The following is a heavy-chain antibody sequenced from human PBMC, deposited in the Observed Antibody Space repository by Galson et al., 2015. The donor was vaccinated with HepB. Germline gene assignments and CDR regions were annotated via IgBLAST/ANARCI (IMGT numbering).Heavy chain of an antibody. J-gene: IGHJ5*02. V-gene: IGHV1-69*13. D-gene: IGHD2-2*02. CDR1: GGTFSSYA. Sequence: SVKVSCKASGGTFSSYAISWVRQAPGQGLEWMGGIIPIFGTANYAQKFQGRVTITADESTSTAYMELSSLRSEDTAVYYCARHCSSTSCYSSWFDPWGQGTLVTVSS. CDR3: ARHCSSTSCYSSWFDP. CDR2: IIPIFGTA.